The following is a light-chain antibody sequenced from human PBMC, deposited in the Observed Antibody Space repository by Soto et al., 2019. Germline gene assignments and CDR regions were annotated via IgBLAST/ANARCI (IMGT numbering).Light chain of an antibody. CDR2: TND. Sequence: QSVLTQPPLASGTPGQRVTISCSGSSSNIGSNTVNWYQQLPGTAPKLLIYTNDQRPSGVPDRFSGSKSGTSASLAFSGLQSEDEADYYCAAWDDSLNGWVFGGGTKLTVL. CDR1: SSNIGSNT. V-gene: IGLV1-44*01. J-gene: IGLJ3*02. CDR3: AAWDDSLNGWV.